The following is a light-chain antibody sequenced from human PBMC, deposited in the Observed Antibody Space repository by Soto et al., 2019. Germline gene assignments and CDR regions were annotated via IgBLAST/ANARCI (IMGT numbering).Light chain of an antibody. Sequence: QSALTQPASVSGSPGQSITISCTGTSSDVGGYNYVSWYQQHPGKAPKLMIYEVANRPSGVSNRFSGSKSGNTASLTISGLLAEDEDDYYCTSYTGSITYVFGIATKVTV. CDR2: EVA. CDR1: SSDVGGYNY. V-gene: IGLV2-14*01. CDR3: TSYTGSITYV. J-gene: IGLJ1*01.